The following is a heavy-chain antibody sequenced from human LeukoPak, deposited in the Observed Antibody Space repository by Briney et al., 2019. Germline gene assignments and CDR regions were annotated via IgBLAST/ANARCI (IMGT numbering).Heavy chain of an antibody. CDR1: GGSISSYY. D-gene: IGHD2-15*01. V-gene: IGHV4-59*01. CDR3: ARDSCSSGSCYFDY. Sequence: SETLSLTCTVSGGSISSYYWSWIRQPPGKGLEWIGYIYYSGSTNYNPSLKSQVTISVDTSKNQFSLKLSSVTAADTAVYYCARDSCSSGSCYFDYWGQGTLVTVSS. J-gene: IGHJ4*02. CDR2: IYYSGST.